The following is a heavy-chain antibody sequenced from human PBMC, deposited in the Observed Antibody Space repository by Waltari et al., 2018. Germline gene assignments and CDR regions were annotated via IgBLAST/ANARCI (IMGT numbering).Heavy chain of an antibody. D-gene: IGHD2-15*01. Sequence: VHLVESGGGLVKPGGARRLTCAASGFLFPAYYMNWIRQAPGKGLELFSYISNSGTTIYYADSVKGRFTISRDNAKNSLYLQMNSLSAEDTAVYYCARDLTWVAAFDLWGQGTMVTVSS. J-gene: IGHJ3*01. CDR3: ARDLTWVAAFDL. CDR2: ISNSGTTI. CDR1: GFLFPAYY. V-gene: IGHV3-11*04.